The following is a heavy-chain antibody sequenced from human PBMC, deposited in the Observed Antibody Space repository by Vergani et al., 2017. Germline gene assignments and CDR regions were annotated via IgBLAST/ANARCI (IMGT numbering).Heavy chain of an antibody. CDR3: ARDSGGYVWGSYEAWFDP. Sequence: QVQLQQWGPGLVTPSGTLSLTCAVYGGSISSDNWWNWVRQAPGKGLQWIGEIQRSRSTNYNPSLRRRVTISLDKSKNQFSLKLTSVTASDTAVYFCARDSGGYVWGSYEAWFDPWGQGTLVTVSS. D-gene: IGHD3-16*01. CDR1: GGSISSDNW. J-gene: IGHJ5*02. CDR2: IQRSRST. V-gene: IGHV4-4*02.